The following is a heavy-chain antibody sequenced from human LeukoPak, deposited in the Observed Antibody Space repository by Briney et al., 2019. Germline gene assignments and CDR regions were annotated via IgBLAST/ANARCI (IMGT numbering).Heavy chain of an antibody. J-gene: IGHJ4*02. Sequence: QPRGSLRLSCSGSGFRLGGYALSSVRQAPGKGLEWVGFIRSKALSGTSEYAASVEGRFAISRDDSNNIVYLQMNSLKTEDTAVYFCVRESVRDYYFDFWGQGTLVTVSS. CDR1: GFRLGGYA. D-gene: IGHD3-10*02. CDR2: IRSKALSGTS. CDR3: VRESVRDYYFDF. V-gene: IGHV3-49*04.